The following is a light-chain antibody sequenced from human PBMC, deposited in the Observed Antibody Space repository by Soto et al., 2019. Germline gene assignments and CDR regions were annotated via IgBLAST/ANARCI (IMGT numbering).Light chain of an antibody. CDR3: QQYGSSGVT. CDR1: QSVSSSQ. V-gene: IGKV3-20*01. CDR2: GTS. Sequence: EIVLTQSPGTLSLSPGERATLSCRASQSVSSSQLAWYQQRHGQAPRLLIYGTSTRATGIADRFSGSGSGTDLTITISRLEPEDFEVYYCQQYGSSGVTFGPGTKVDIK. J-gene: IGKJ3*01.